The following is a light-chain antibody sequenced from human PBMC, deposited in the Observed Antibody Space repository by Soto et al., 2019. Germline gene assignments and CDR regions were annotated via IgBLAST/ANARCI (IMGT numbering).Light chain of an antibody. CDR1: SSNIGAGYD. J-gene: IGLJ3*02. CDR3: QSYDSSLSAWV. Sequence: QSVLTQPPSVSGAPGQRVTISCTGSSSNIGAGYDVHWYQQLPGTAPKLLIYGDNNRPSGVPDRFSGSKSGTSASLAITGXXXXXXXXXYCQSYDSSLSAWVFGGGTKVTV. CDR2: GDN. V-gene: IGLV1-40*01.